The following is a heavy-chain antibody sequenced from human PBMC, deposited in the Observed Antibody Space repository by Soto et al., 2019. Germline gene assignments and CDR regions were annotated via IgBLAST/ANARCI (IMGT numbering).Heavy chain of an antibody. J-gene: IGHJ5*02. CDR3: ARVGGITSFDT. V-gene: IGHV4-31*03. CDR1: GGSISSGGYY. D-gene: IGHD3-16*01. CDR2: IYYSGST. Sequence: QVQLQESGPGLVKPSQTLSLTCTVSGGSISSGGYYWSWIRQHPGKGLEWIGSIYYSGSTYYNPSLKSRVTIPVDTSKTQFSLKLSSVTAADTAVYYCARVGGITSFDTWGQGTLVTVSS.